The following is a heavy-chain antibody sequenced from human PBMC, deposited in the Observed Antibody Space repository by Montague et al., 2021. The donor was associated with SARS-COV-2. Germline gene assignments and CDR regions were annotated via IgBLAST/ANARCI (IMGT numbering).Heavy chain of an antibody. D-gene: IGHD2-2*01. V-gene: IGHV4-39*01. Sequence: SETLSLTCTVSGGSIGTGYYFWSWIRQSPGKGLDWLVTVFYRGNTYYNPSLKSRVTISVDTSTNQFSLKLTSVTVAETAIYFCARRNYCSSSSCYNGGFDNWGQGAVVTVSS. CDR2: VFYRGNT. J-gene: IGHJ3*02. CDR1: GGSIGTGYYF. CDR3: ARRNYCSSSSCYNGGFDN.